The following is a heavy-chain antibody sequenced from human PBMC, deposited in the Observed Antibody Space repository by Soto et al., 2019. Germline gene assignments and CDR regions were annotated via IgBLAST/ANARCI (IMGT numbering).Heavy chain of an antibody. V-gene: IGHV4-39*01. CDR1: GGSISSSSYY. D-gene: IGHD3-10*01. Sequence: SETLSLTCTVSGGSISSSSYYWGWIRQPPGKGLEWIGSIYYSGSTYYNPSLKSRVTISVDTSKNQFSLKLSSVTAADTAVYYCARGPITLDAFDIWGQGTMVTVSS. J-gene: IGHJ3*02. CDR2: IYYSGST. CDR3: ARGPITLDAFDI.